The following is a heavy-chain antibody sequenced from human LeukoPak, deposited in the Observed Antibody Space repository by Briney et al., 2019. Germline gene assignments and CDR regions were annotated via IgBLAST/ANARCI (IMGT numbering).Heavy chain of an antibody. D-gene: IGHD3-16*01. Sequence: MRLINPNSGRTNYAHQFQGTVTMTRHTSISTAYMAPSRLRSADTAVYYCASLGDQYYFDYWGQGTLVTVSS. CDR3: ASLGDQYYFDY. CDR2: INPNSGRT. V-gene: IGHV1-2*02. J-gene: IGHJ4*02.